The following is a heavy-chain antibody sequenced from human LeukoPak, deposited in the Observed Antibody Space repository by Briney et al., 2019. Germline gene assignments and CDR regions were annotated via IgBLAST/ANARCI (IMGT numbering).Heavy chain of an antibody. D-gene: IGHD3-3*01. CDR3: AKDPDLEWLLRVGRGNAFDI. CDR1: GFTFSSYA. Sequence: GGSLRLSCAASGFTFSSYAMSWVRQAPGKGLEWVSAISGSGGSTYYADSVKGRFTISRDNSKNTLYLQMNSLRAEDTAVYYCAKDPDLEWLLRVGRGNAFDIWGQGTMVTVSS. V-gene: IGHV3-23*01. J-gene: IGHJ3*02. CDR2: ISGSGGST.